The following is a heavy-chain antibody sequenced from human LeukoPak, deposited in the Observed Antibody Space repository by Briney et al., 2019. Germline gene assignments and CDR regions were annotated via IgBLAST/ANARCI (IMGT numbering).Heavy chain of an antibody. J-gene: IGHJ4*02. CDR3: ARDFYDSSGYYYDY. Sequence: WGSLRLSCAASGFTFSSYGMSWVRQAPGKGLEWVSSISGSSIYKYYADSVKGRFTISRDNAKNSLYLQMNSLRAEDTAVYYCARDFYDSSGYYYDYWGQGTLVTVSS. CDR2: ISGSSIYK. CDR1: GFTFSSYG. V-gene: IGHV3-21*01. D-gene: IGHD3-22*01.